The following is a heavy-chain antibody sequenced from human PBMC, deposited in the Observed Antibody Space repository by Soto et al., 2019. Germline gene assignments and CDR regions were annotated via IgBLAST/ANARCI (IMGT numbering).Heavy chain of an antibody. V-gene: IGHV3-23*01. CDR3: TKELSRLGWLALGAPFDP. CDR1: GFTFSNYA. Sequence: EVHLLESGGDVVQPGRSLRLSCAASGFTFSNYAMNWIRQAPGKGLEWLSSISANGRIAYYADSAKGRFTISRDRSKNTLYLQLNSLRVEDTASYFCTKELSRLGWLALGAPFDPWDQGTLVTGPS. CDR2: ISANGRIA. J-gene: IGHJ5*02. D-gene: IGHD4-17*01.